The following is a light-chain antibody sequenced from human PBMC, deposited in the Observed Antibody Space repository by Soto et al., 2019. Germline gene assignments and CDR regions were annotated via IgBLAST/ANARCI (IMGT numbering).Light chain of an antibody. Sequence: QAVVTQPASVSGSPGQSITISCTGTSSDVGGYKLVSWYQQYPGKAPKLIIYEDTKRPSGVSNRFSGSKSGNTASLTISGLQAEDEADYHCCSYADTFWVFGGGTQLTVL. CDR3: CSYADTFWV. J-gene: IGLJ3*02. CDR2: EDT. V-gene: IGLV2-23*01. CDR1: SSDVGGYKL.